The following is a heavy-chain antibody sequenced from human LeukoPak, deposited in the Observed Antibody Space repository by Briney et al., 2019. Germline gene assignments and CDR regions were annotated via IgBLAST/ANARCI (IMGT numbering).Heavy chain of an antibody. J-gene: IGHJ4*02. CDR3: ARGPTVQEDLDY. CDR1: GFTFSSYA. V-gene: IGHV3-23*01. CDR2: ISAGGGST. Sequence: GGSLRLSCAASGFTFSSYAMNWVRQAPGKGLEWVSTISAGGGSTYYADSVKGRFTISRDISKNTLYLQMNSLRAEDTAVYYCARGPTVQEDLDYWGQGTLVTVSS.